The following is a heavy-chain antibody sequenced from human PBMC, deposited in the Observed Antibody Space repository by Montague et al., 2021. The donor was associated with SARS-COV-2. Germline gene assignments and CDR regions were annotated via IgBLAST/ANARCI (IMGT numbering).Heavy chain of an antibody. CDR3: AARADYYYGMDV. Sequence: SLRLSCAASGFTVSSNNMSWVRQAPGKGLEWVSVFYSGGSTQYADSVKGRFTISRDKSNYTLYLQMNSLRAEDTAVYYCAARADYYYGMDVWGQGTSVTVSS. J-gene: IGHJ6*02. CDR1: GFTVSSNN. CDR2: FYSGGST. V-gene: IGHV3-66*01.